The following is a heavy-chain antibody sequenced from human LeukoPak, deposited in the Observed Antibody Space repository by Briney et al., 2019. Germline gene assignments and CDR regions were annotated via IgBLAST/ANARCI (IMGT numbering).Heavy chain of an antibody. Sequence: GGSLRLSCAASGFTFDDYAMHWVRQAPGKGLEWVSLISWDGGSTYYADSVKGRFTISRDNSKNSLYLQMNSLRAEDTAVYYCAREGSSVLAGLDYWGQGTLVTVSS. V-gene: IGHV3-43D*03. CDR2: ISWDGGST. D-gene: IGHD6-6*01. J-gene: IGHJ4*02. CDR1: GFTFDDYA. CDR3: AREGSSVLAGLDY.